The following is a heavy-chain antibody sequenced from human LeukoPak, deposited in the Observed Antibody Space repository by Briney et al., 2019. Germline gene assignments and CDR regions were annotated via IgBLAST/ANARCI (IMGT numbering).Heavy chain of an antibody. D-gene: IGHD2-15*01. CDR2: ISGSGGST. CDR3: AKHSGGSCSVPFDY. Sequence: PGGSLRLSCAASGFTFSSYAMSWVRQAPGKRLEWVSAISGSGGSTYYADSVKGRFTISRDNSKNTLYLQMNSLRAEDTAVYYCAKHSGGSCSVPFDYWGQGTLVTVSS. CDR1: GFTFSSYA. V-gene: IGHV3-23*01. J-gene: IGHJ4*02.